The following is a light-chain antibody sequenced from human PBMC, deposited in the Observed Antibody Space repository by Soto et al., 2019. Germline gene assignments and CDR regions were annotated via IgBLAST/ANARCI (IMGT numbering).Light chain of an antibody. Sequence: DLQMTQSPSTLSASVGDRVTITCRASQSITSWLAWYQQKPGKAPKLLIFDASSLQSGVPSRFSGSGSVTEFTLTIRSLQPDDFATYYCQQYNGYFYTFGQGTKLEIK. CDR1: QSITSW. CDR3: QQYNGYFYT. J-gene: IGKJ2*01. CDR2: DAS. V-gene: IGKV1-5*01.